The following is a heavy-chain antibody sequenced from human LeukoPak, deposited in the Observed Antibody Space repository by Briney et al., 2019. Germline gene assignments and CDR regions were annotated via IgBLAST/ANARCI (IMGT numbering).Heavy chain of an antibody. D-gene: IGHD4-17*01. V-gene: IGHV4-4*02. CDR2: TYHSGST. J-gene: IGHJ4*02. CDR3: AGLMTTVTYPDY. CDR1: GGSISSSNW. Sequence: PSETLSLTCAVSGGSISSSNWWNWVRQPPGKGLEWIGETYHSGSTNYNPSLKSRVTISVDKSKNQFSLKLSSVTAADTAVYYCAGLMTTVTYPDYWGQGTLVTVSS.